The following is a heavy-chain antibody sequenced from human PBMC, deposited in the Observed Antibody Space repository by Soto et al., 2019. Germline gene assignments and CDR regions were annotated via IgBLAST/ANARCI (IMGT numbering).Heavy chain of an antibody. CDR1: GGSISGYY. CDR3: ARGRLRESCYYYYMDV. Sequence: SETLSLTCTVSGGSISGYYWSWIRQPPGKGLEWIGEINHSGSTNYNPSLKSRVTISVDTSKNQFSLKLSSVTAADTAVYYCARGRLRESCYYYYMDVWGKGTTVTVSS. V-gene: IGHV4-34*01. J-gene: IGHJ6*03. CDR2: INHSGST. D-gene: IGHD4-17*01.